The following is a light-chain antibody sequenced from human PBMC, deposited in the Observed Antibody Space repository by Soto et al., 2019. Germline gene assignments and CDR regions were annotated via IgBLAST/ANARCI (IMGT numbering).Light chain of an antibody. V-gene: IGLV2-14*03. CDR3: SSVTTISTHV. J-gene: IGLJ1*01. CDR1: SSDIGAYDY. Sequence: QSALTQPASLSASPGQSITISCTGTSSDIGAYDYVSWLQQHPGTPPNLMISNVDNRPSVVSNRFSGSKSGNTAYLTTSGLPVEDEAEYFSSSVTTISTHVFGTGTKVTVL. CDR2: NVD.